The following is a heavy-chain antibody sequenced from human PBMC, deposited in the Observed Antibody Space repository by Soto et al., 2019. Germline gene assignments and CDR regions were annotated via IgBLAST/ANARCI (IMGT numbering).Heavy chain of an antibody. D-gene: IGHD2-8*01. CDR2: ITTSGGNT. V-gene: IGHV3-23*01. CDR1: GFTFSTYA. Sequence: EVQLLESGGGLVQPGGSLRLSCAASGFTFSTYAMSWVRQAPGKGLEWVSTITTSGGNTYYADSVQGRFTISRDNSKNTLYLQMNSLRAEDTAVYYCAGRYCTNGVCYTNYSSHIDVWGKGTTVTVSS. J-gene: IGHJ6*03. CDR3: AGRYCTNGVCYTNYSSHIDV.